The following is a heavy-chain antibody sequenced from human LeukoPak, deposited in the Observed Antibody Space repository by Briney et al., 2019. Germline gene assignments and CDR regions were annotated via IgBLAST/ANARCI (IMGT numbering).Heavy chain of an antibody. CDR2: IHSGESDT. J-gene: IGHJ4*02. Sequence: GESLKISCQCSGYSFTSHWIAWVRQMPGEGLEWMGIIHSGESDTRYSPPFQGQVTISADKYITTAYLQWSSLKASDTAMYYCARGDRTSTHFDFWGQGTLVTVSS. V-gene: IGHV5-51*01. CDR3: ARGDRTSTHFDF. D-gene: IGHD1-1*01. CDR1: GYSFTSHW.